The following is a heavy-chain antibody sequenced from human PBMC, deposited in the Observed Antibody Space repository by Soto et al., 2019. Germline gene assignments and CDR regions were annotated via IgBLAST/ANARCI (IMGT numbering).Heavy chain of an antibody. D-gene: IGHD3-16*01. CDR3: ARLGGEKGWPNYGMDV. J-gene: IGHJ6*02. V-gene: IGHV4-39*01. Sequence: SETLSLTCTVSGGSISSSSYYWGWIRQPPGKGLEWIGSIYYSGSTYYNPSPESRVTISVDTSKNQFSLKLSSVTAADTAVYYCARLGGEKGWPNYGMDVWGQGTTVTVSS. CDR2: IYYSGST. CDR1: GGSISSSSYY.